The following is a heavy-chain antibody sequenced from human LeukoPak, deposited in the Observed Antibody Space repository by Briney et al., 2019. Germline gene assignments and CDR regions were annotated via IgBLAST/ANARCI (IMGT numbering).Heavy chain of an antibody. J-gene: IGHJ4*02. CDR3: VREDSSTYHPFDY. Sequence: SETLSLTCSVSGGSITNYYWNWIRQPAGKGLEWIGRMYTSGNTNENPSLKNRITMSLDMSKNQFSLKLRSVTAADTAVYYCVREDSSTYHPFDYWGQGALVTVSS. V-gene: IGHV4-4*07. D-gene: IGHD2/OR15-2a*01. CDR2: MYTSGNT. CDR1: GGSITNYY.